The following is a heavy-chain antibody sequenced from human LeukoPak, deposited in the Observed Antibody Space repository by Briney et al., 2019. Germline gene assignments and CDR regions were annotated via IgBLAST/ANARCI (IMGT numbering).Heavy chain of an antibody. CDR2: ISWNSGSI. V-gene: IGHV3-9*01. Sequence: GGSLRLSCAASGFTFDDYAMHWVRQAPGKGLEWVSGISWNSGSIGYADSVKGRFTISRDNAKNSLYLQMNSLRSEDTALYYCAKGRDKYQLLSKNWFDPWGQGTLVTVSS. CDR3: AKGRDKYQLLSKNWFDP. CDR1: GFTFDDYA. J-gene: IGHJ5*02. D-gene: IGHD2-2*01.